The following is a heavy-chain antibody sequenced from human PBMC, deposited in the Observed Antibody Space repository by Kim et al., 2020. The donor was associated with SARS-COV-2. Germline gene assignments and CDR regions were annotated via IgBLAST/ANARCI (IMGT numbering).Heavy chain of an antibody. CDR3: AKANPSNGWPTFDS. J-gene: IGHJ4*02. CDR1: GFTFSRRA. CDR2: VNNGGNA. Sequence: GGSLRLSCAVSGFTFSRRAMSWVRQAPGKGLEWIAFVNNGGNAYYADYVKGRFTVSRDITMDTLYLQMNSLTAEDTALYYCAKANPSNGWPTFDSWGQGT. V-gene: IGHV3-23*03. D-gene: IGHD6-19*01.